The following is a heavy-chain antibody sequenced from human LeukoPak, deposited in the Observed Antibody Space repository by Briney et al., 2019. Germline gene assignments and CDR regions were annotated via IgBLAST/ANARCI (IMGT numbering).Heavy chain of an antibody. D-gene: IGHD3-10*01. V-gene: IGHV1-69*13. CDR1: GGTFSSYA. Sequence: ASVKVSCKASGGTFSSYAISWVRQAPGQGLEWMGGIIPIFGTANYAQKFQGRVTITADESTSTAYMELSSLRSEDTAVYYCAGGYYYGSGSETYFDYWGQGTLVTVSS. CDR3: AGGYYYGSGSETYFDY. CDR2: IIPIFGTA. J-gene: IGHJ4*02.